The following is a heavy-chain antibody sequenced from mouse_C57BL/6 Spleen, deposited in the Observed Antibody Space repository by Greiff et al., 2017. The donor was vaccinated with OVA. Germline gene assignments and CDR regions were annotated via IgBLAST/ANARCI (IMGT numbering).Heavy chain of an antibody. CDR1: GYTFTSYW. CDR2: IDPSDSYT. CDR3: ASPDSSGYGGFAY. J-gene: IGHJ3*01. Sequence: QVQLQQSGAELVMPGASVKLSCKASGYTFTSYWMHWVKQRPGQGLEWIGEIDPSDSYTNYNQKFKGKSTLTVDKSSSTAYMHLSSLTSEDSAVYYCASPDSSGYGGFAYWGQGTLVTVSA. V-gene: IGHV1-69*01. D-gene: IGHD3-2*02.